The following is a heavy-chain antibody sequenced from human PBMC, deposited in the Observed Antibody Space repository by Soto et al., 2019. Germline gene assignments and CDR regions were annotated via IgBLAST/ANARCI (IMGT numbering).Heavy chain of an antibody. CDR2: INPNSGGT. CDR3: ARDKGYSYGSHYGMDV. V-gene: IGHV1-2*04. J-gene: IGHJ6*02. Sequence: QVQLVQSGAEVKKPGDSVKVSCKASGYTFTGYYMHWVRQAPGQGLEWMGWINPNSGGTNYAQKFQGWVTMTRDTSISTAYMELSRLRSDDTAVYYCARDKGYSYGSHYGMDVWGQGTTVTVSS. D-gene: IGHD5-18*01. CDR1: GYTFTGYY.